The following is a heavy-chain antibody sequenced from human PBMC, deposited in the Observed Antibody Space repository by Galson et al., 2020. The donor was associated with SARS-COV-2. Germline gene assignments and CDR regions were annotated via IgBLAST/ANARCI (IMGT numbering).Heavy chain of an antibody. Sequence: ASVKVSCKASGYTFTSYGLTWVRQAPGQGLEWMGWISAYNGNTNYVQKFQGRVTMTTDTSTSTAYMELRSLRSDDTAVYYCARGGRATAASGLDYWGQGTLVTVSS. CDR1: GYTFTSYG. J-gene: IGHJ4*02. CDR2: ISAYNGNT. V-gene: IGHV1-18*04. D-gene: IGHD6-13*01. CDR3: ARGGRATAASGLDY.